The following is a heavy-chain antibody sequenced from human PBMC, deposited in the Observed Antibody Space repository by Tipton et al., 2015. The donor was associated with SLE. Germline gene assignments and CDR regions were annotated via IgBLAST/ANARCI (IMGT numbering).Heavy chain of an antibody. D-gene: IGHD3-10*01. CDR2: INHSGST. CDR1: GGSFSGYY. V-gene: IGHV4-34*01. J-gene: IGHJ5*02. Sequence: LRLSCAVYGGSFSGYYWSWIRQPPGKGLEWIGEINHSGSTNYNPSLKSRVTISVDTSKNQFSLKLSSVTAADTAVYYCARAHGSGSFSWGQGTLVTVSS. CDR3: ARAHGSGSFS.